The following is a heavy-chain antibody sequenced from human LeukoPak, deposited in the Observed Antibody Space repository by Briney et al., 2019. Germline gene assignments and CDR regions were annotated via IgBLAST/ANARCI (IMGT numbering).Heavy chain of an antibody. CDR1: GYSFTTYW. D-gene: IGHD1-1*01. Sequence: GESPKISCKGSGYSFTTYWIGRVRQVPGKGLVWMGIIYPSDSDTRYSPSSQGQVTISADKSINTAYLQWSSLKASDTAMYYCARESLDGNYFDYWGQGSLVTVSS. CDR3: ARESLDGNYFDY. CDR2: IYPSDSDT. V-gene: IGHV5-51*01. J-gene: IGHJ4*02.